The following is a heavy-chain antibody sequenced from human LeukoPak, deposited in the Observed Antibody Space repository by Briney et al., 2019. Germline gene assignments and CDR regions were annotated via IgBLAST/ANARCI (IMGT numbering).Heavy chain of an antibody. Sequence: PSETLSLTCTVSGGSVSSGSYYWGWIRQPPGKGLEWIGYIYYSGSTNYNPSLKSRVTISVDTSKNQFSLKLSSVTAADTAVYYCARVGYQLLYDYWGQGTLVTVSS. V-gene: IGHV4-61*01. CDR1: GGSVSSGSYY. D-gene: IGHD2-2*02. J-gene: IGHJ4*02. CDR2: IYYSGST. CDR3: ARVGYQLLYDY.